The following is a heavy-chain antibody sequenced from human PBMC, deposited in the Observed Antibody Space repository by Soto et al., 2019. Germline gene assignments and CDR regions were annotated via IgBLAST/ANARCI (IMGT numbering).Heavy chain of an antibody. CDR1: GGTFSSYA. J-gene: IGHJ6*02. V-gene: IGHV1-69*01. CDR3: ASGFWSGFSSYYCGMDV. CDR2: IIPIFGTA. D-gene: IGHD3-3*01. Sequence: QVQLVQSGAEVKKPGSSVKVSCKASGGTFSSYAISWVRQAPGQGLEWMGGIIPIFGTANYAQKFQGRVTITADESTSTAYMELSSLRSADTAVYYCASGFWSGFSSYYCGMDVWGQGTTVTVSS.